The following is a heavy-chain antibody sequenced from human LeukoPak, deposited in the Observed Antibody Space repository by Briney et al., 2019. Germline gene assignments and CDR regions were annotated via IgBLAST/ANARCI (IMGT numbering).Heavy chain of an antibody. J-gene: IGHJ4*02. Sequence: GGSLRLSCAASGFTFSSYSMNWVRQAPGKGLEWVSSISSSSSYIYYADSVKGRFTISRDNAKNSLYLQMNSLRAEDTAVYYCARALNYDFWSGYLYYFGYWGQGTLVTVSS. CDR1: GFTFSSYS. D-gene: IGHD3-3*01. CDR2: ISSSSSYI. V-gene: IGHV3-21*01. CDR3: ARALNYDFWSGYLYYFGY.